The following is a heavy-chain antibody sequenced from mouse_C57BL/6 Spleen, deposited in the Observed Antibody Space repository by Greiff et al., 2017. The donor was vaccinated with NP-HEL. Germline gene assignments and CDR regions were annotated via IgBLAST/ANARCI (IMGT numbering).Heavy chain of an antibody. D-gene: IGHD1-1*01. CDR2: IYPGDGDT. V-gene: IGHV1-82*01. CDR3: ARHTVVATRAMDY. CDR1: GYAFSSSW. J-gene: IGHJ4*01. Sequence: QVQLKQSGPELVKPGASVKISCKASGYAFSSSWMNWVKQRPGKGLEWIGRIYPGDGDTNYNGKFKGKATLTADKSSSTAYMQLSSLTSEDSAVYFCARHTVVATRAMDYWGQGTSVTVSS.